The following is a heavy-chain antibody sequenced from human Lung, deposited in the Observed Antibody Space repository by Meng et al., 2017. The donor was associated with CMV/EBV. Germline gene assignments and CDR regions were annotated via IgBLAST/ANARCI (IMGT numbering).Heavy chain of an antibody. CDR3: VRDCSVASCYDFYYYGMDV. CDR2: SIPMYATV. V-gene: IGHV1-69*05. Sequence: SVKVSCKASGGTFNSYSISWVRQAPGQGLEWMGGSIPMYATVNYAQKFQGRVTITTDESASTAYMELSSLRSEDTGVYYCVRDCSVASCYDFYYYGMDVWGQGTTVTVSS. J-gene: IGHJ6*02. D-gene: IGHD2-2*01. CDR1: GGTFNSYS.